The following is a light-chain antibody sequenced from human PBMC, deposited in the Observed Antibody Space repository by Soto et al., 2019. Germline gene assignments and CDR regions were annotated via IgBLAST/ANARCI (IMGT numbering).Light chain of an antibody. CDR1: SSDVGGYNY. J-gene: IGLJ1*01. CDR3: CSYTTSNTRQIV. Sequence: QYALTQPASVSGSPGQSITISCTGTSSDVGGYNYVSWYQHHPGKAPKLMIYDVSNRPSGVSNRFSGSKSGNTASPTISGLQPEDEADYYCCSYTTSNTRQIVFGTGTKVTVL. CDR2: DVS. V-gene: IGLV2-14*03.